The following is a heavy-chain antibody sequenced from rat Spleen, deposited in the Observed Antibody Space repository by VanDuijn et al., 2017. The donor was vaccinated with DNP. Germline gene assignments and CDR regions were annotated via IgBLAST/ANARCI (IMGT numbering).Heavy chain of an antibody. CDR3: TREGPGYNWYWYFDF. CDR2: ISTSGGGT. Sequence: EVQLVESGGGLVQPGRSMKLSCAASGFTFSSFPMAWVRQAPTKGLEWVATISTSGGGTYYRDSVKGRFTISRDNAKSTLYLQMNSLRSEDTATYYCTREGPGYNWYWYFDFWGPGTMVTVSS. CDR1: GFTFSSFP. D-gene: IGHD1-4*01. V-gene: IGHV5-46*01. J-gene: IGHJ1*01.